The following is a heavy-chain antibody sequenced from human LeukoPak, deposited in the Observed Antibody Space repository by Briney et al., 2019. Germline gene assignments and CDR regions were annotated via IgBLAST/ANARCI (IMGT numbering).Heavy chain of an antibody. D-gene: IGHD3-10*01. CDR3: ARGGMVRGVDY. CDR2: IYYSGST. J-gene: IGHJ4*02. V-gene: IGHV4-31*03. Sequence: PSQTLSLTCTVSGGSISSDGYYWSWIRQHPGKGLEWIGYIYYSGSTYYNPSLKSRVTISVDTSKNQFSLKLSSVTAADTAVYYCARGGMVRGVDYWGQGTLVTVSS. CDR1: GGSISSDGYY.